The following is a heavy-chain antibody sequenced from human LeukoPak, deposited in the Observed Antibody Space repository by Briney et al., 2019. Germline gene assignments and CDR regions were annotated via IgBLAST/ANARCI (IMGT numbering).Heavy chain of an antibody. D-gene: IGHD3-10*01. CDR3: ARARRSGGITLIRGVKDRGWFDS. CDR1: GFTFSSYG. Sequence: GGSLRLSCAASGFTFSSYGMHWVRQAPGKGLEWVAFIRYDGSNKYYADSVKGRFTISRDNSKNTLYLQMNSLRAEDAAVHYCARARRSGGITLIRGVKDRGWFDSWGQGTLVTVSS. J-gene: IGHJ5*01. CDR2: IRYDGSNK. V-gene: IGHV3-30*02.